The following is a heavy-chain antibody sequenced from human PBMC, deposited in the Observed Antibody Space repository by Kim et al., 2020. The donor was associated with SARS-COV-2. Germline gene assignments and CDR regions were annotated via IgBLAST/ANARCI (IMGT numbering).Heavy chain of an antibody. CDR3: AKERFYAKCAFDL. D-gene: IGHD2-8*01. J-gene: IGHJ3*01. CDR2: ISWNSGSI. CDR1: GFIFDDYA. Sequence: GGSLRLSCAASGFIFDDYAMHWVRQAPGKGLEWVSGISWNSGSIGYADSVKGRFTISRDNAKKSLYLQMNSLRAEDTALYYCAKERFYAKCAFDLWGQGTMVTVSS. V-gene: IGHV3-9*01.